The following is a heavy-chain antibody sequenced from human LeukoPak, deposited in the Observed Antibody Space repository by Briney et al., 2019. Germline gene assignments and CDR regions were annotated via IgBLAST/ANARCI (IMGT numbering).Heavy chain of an antibody. Sequence: PSETLSLTCAVYGGSISSYYWSWIRQPAGKGLEWIGRIYTSGSTNYNPSLKSRVTMSVDTSKNQFSLKLSSVTAADTAVYYCATTRGYYDFWSGYSNWFDPWGQGTLVTVSS. V-gene: IGHV4-59*10. CDR2: IYTSGST. CDR3: ATTRGYYDFWSGYSNWFDP. J-gene: IGHJ5*02. CDR1: GGSISSYY. D-gene: IGHD3-3*01.